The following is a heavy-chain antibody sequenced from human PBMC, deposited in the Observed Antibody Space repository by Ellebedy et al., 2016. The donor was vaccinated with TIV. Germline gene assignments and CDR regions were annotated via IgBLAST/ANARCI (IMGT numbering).Heavy chain of an antibody. CDR1: GGSISSGGYS. J-gene: IGHJ4*02. D-gene: IGHD3-10*01. Sequence: MPSETLSLTCAVSGGSISSGGYSWSWIRQPPGKGLEWIGYIYHSGTTYYTPSLKSRVTISVDMSQNHFSLKLSSVTAADTAVYYCARLDGSGTLDYWGQGTLVTVSS. CDR3: ARLDGSGTLDY. V-gene: IGHV4-30-2*01. CDR2: IYHSGTT.